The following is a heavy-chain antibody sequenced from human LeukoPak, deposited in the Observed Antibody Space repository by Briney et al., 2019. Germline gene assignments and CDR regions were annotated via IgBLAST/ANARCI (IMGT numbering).Heavy chain of an antibody. CDR2: INHSGST. V-gene: IGHV4-34*01. Sequence: SETLSPTCAVYGGSFSGYYWSWIRQPPGKGLEWIGEINHSGSTNYNPSLKSRVTISVDTSKNQFSLKLSSVTAADTAVYYCARARLGYSSSSLDYWGQGTLVTVSS. CDR1: GGSFSGYY. D-gene: IGHD6-6*01. J-gene: IGHJ4*02. CDR3: ARARLGYSSSSLDY.